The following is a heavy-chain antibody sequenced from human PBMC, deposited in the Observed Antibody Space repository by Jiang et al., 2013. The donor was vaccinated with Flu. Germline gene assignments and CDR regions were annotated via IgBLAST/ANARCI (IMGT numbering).Heavy chain of an antibody. D-gene: IGHD5-24*01. Sequence: GAEVKKPGASVKVSCKASGYTFTSYYMHWVRQAPGQGLEWMGIINPSGGSTSYAQKFQGRVTMTRDTSTSTVYMELSSLRSEDTAVYYCARGDEMATIGEYFQHWGQGTLVTVSS. CDR2: INPSGGST. CDR3: ARGDEMATIGEYFQH. J-gene: IGHJ1*01. CDR1: GYTFTSYY. V-gene: IGHV1-46*03.